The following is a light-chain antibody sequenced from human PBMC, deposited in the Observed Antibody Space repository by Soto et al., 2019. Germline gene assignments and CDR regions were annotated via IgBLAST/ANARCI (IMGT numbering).Light chain of an antibody. V-gene: IGKV3-20*01. Sequence: EIVLTQSPGTLSLSPVERATLSCMASQSVSSSYLAWYQQKPGQAPRLLIYGASSRATGIPDRFSGSGSGTDFTLTISRLEPEDFAVYYCQQYGSSPLFGQGTRLEIK. J-gene: IGKJ5*01. CDR1: QSVSSSY. CDR2: GAS. CDR3: QQYGSSPL.